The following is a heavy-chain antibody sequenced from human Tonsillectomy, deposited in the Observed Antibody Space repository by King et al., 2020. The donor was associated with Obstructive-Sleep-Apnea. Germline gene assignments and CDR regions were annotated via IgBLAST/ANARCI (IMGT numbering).Heavy chain of an antibody. D-gene: IGHD2-2*01. Sequence: QLVQSGAEVKKPGASVKVSCKASGYTFTSYAMHWVRQAPGQRLEWMGWINAGNGNTKYSQKFQGRVTITRDTSASTAYRELSSLRSEDTAVYYCAMICSSTSCSDAFDIWGQGTMVTVSS. CDR2: INAGNGNT. CDR1: GYTFTSYA. J-gene: IGHJ3*02. CDR3: AMICSSTSCSDAFDI. V-gene: IGHV1-3*01.